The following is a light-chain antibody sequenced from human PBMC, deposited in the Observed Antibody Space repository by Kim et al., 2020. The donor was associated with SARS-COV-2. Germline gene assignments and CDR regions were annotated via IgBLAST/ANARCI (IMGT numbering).Light chain of an antibody. V-gene: IGLV3-19*01. Sequence: ALGKTVRIRCQGDRLRIYYASWYQQKPGQAPVLVIYGKNNRPAGIPDRFSGSSSGNTASLTITGAQAEDEADYYCNSRDSSGNHLVFGGGTQLTVL. CDR2: GKN. J-gene: IGLJ2*01. CDR1: RLRIYY. CDR3: NSRDSSGNHLV.